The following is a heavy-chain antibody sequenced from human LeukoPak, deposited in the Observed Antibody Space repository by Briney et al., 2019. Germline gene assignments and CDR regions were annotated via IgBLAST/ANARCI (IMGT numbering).Heavy chain of an antibody. CDR1: GYTFTGYG. CDR3: ARGLKYYDFWSGYPNWFDP. D-gene: IGHD3-3*01. CDR2: ISTYNGNT. J-gene: IGHJ5*02. Sequence: GASVKVSCKASGYTFTGYGISWVRQAPGQGLEWMGWISTYNGNTNYAQKLQGRVTMTTDTSTSTAYMELRSLRSDDTAVYYCARGLKYYDFWSGYPNWFDPWGQGTLVTVSS. V-gene: IGHV1-18*01.